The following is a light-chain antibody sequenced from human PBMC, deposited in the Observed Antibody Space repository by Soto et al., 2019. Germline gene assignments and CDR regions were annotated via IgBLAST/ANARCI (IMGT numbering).Light chain of an antibody. CDR2: GAS. CDR1: QSVSSSY. CDR3: QHNNGYSEA. Sequence: EIVLTQSPGTLSLSPGERATLSCRASQSVSSSYLAWYQQKPGQAPRLLIYGASSRATGIPDRFSGSGSGTAFTLTISSLQPDDFATYYCQHNNGYSEAFGQGTKVDIK. J-gene: IGKJ1*01. V-gene: IGKV3-20*01.